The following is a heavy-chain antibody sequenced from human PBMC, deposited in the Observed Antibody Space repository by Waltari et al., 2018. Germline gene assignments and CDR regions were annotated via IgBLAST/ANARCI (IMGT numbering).Heavy chain of an antibody. CDR2: IYYSGST. J-gene: IGHJ4*02. CDR1: GGSISSSSYY. CDR3: ARAQWLSRFDY. Sequence: QLQLQESGPGLVKPSETLSLTCTVSGGSISSSSYYWGWIRQPPGKGLEWIGSIYYSGSTYYNPSLKSRVTISVDTSKNQFSLKLSSVTAADTAVYYCARAQWLSRFDYWGQGTLVTVSS. V-gene: IGHV4-39*01. D-gene: IGHD6-19*01.